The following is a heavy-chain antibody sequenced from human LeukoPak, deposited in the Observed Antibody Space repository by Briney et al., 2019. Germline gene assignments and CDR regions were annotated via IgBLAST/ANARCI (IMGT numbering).Heavy chain of an antibody. Sequence: GGSLRLSCAASGFTFTDHAMSWVRQTPDKGLEWVANIKQDGSEKYYVDSVKGRFTISRDNAKNSLYLQMNSLRAEDTAVYYCARARASSWYFDYWGQGTLVTVSS. CDR2: IKQDGSEK. V-gene: IGHV3-7*01. J-gene: IGHJ4*02. D-gene: IGHD6-13*01. CDR3: ARARASSWYFDY. CDR1: GFTFTDHA.